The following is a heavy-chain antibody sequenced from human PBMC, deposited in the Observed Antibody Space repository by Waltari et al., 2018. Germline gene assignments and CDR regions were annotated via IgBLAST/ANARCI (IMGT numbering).Heavy chain of an antibody. J-gene: IGHJ4*02. Sequence: QVQLAQSGPEVKKPGASVTIFCKASGYAFSSYYMHWVRQAPGRGLEWLGLVSPAGATKTAQDFQGRVSMTCEMSTNTFYIEISGLDSQDTAVYYCARDRKKEFIAILMDHWGQGTPVTVSS. V-gene: IGHV1-46*01. CDR2: VSPAGATK. CDR3: ARDRKKEFIAILMDH. CDR1: GYAFSSYY. D-gene: IGHD2-8*01.